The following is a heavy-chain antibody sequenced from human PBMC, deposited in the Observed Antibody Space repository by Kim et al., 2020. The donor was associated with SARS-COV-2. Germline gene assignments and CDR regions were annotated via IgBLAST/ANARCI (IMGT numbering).Heavy chain of an antibody. Sequence: SVKVSCKASGGTFSSYAISWVRQAPGQGLEWMGGIIPIFGTANYAQKFQGRVTITADESTSTAYMELSSLRSEDTAVYYCARWGENSDYYDSSGPDAFDIWGQGTMVTVSP. J-gene: IGHJ3*02. CDR1: GGTFSSYA. V-gene: IGHV1-69*13. D-gene: IGHD3-22*01. CDR2: IIPIFGTA. CDR3: ARWGENSDYYDSSGPDAFDI.